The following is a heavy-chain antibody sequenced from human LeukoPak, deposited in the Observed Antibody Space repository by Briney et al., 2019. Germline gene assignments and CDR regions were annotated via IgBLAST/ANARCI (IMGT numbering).Heavy chain of an antibody. CDR1: GGSISSGSYY. CDR3: ARVDGSCSGGSCPSGNWFDP. CDR2: IYYSGST. Sequence: SETLSLTCTVSGGSISSGSYYWGWIRQPPGKGLEWIGNIYYSGSTYYNPSLKSRVSISVDTSKNQFSLKLNSVTAADTAVYYCARVDGSCSGGSCPSGNWFDPWGQGTLVTVSS. V-gene: IGHV4-39*07. D-gene: IGHD2-15*01. J-gene: IGHJ5*02.